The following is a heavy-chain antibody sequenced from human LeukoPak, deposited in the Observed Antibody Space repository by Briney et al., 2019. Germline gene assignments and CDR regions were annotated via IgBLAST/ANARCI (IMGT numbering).Heavy chain of an antibody. J-gene: IGHJ3*02. CDR1: GFNSEDHA. D-gene: IGHD1-26*01. V-gene: IGHV3-9*02. CDR3: ARETRELLDAFDI. CDR2: IYWSSSGT. Sequence: GGSLRLSCVVSGFNSEDHAMHWVRQAPGKGLEWVSGIYWSSSGTGYADSVKGRFTISRDNSKNTLYLQMNSLRAEDTAVYYCARETRELLDAFDIWGQGTMVTVSS.